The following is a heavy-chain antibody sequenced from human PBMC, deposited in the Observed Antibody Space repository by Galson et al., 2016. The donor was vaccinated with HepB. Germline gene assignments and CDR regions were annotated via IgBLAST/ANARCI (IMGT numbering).Heavy chain of an antibody. CDR2: IIQDGSDT. V-gene: IGHV3-74*01. J-gene: IGHJ5*02. Sequence: SLRLSCAASGFSVSDYWMHWVRQVPGKGLEWVSRIIQDGSDTAYADSVKGRFTISRDNAKNTGFLQRNNLKADDTAVYYWARDRPTAWLDPWGQGTLVTVS. CDR1: GFSVSDYW. CDR3: ARDRPTAWLDP.